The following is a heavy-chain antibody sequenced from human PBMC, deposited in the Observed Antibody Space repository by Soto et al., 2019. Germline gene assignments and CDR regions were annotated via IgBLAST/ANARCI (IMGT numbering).Heavy chain of an antibody. CDR2: ISYDGSNK. D-gene: IGHD1-26*01. CDR3: AKDHASGYLDY. CDR1: GFTFSSYG. V-gene: IGHV3-30*18. Sequence: SLRLSCAASGFTFSSYGMHWVRQAPGKGLEWVAVISYDGSNKYYADSVKGRFTISRDNSKNTLYLQMNSLRAEDTAVYYCAKDHASGYLDYWGQGTLVTVSS. J-gene: IGHJ4*02.